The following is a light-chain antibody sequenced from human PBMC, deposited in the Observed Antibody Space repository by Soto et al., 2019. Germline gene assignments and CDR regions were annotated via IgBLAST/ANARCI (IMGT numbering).Light chain of an antibody. Sequence: QSVLTQPASVSGSPGQSITIFCTGTSRDVGAYKYVSWYQQHPGRVPKLMIYDVSNRPSGISNRFSGSKSGNTASLTISGLQAEDEAYYYCSSFTRSNTLVFGGGTKLTVL. J-gene: IGLJ2*01. CDR1: SRDVGAYKY. CDR3: SSFTRSNTLV. V-gene: IGLV2-14*03. CDR2: DVS.